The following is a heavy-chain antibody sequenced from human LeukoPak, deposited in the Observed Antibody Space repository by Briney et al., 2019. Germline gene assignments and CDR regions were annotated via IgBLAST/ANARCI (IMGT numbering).Heavy chain of an antibody. CDR1: GYSFTNYA. V-gene: IGHV7-4-1*02. CDR2: IHPSTGNP. D-gene: IGHD3-16*02. Sequence: ASVKVSCKASGYSFTNYAMNWVRQAPGQGLEFMGWIHPSTGNPAYAQGFSGRFVFSLETSVTTTYLQISDLKAEDTAVYFCARALDSLGGLSLPDYWGQGTLVTVSS. J-gene: IGHJ4*02. CDR3: ARALDSLGGLSLPDY.